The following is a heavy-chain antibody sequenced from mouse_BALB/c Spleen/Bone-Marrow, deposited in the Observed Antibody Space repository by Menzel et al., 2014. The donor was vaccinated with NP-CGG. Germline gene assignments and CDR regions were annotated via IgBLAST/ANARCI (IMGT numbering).Heavy chain of an antibody. CDR1: GFNIKDYY. V-gene: IGHV14-4*02. J-gene: IGHJ4*01. CDR2: IDPENGDT. D-gene: IGHD2-1*01. CDR3: NGNYYAMDY. Sequence: VQLKDSGAELVRSGASVKLSCTASGFNIKDYYMHWVKQRPEQGLEWLGWIDPENGDTEYAPKFQGKATMTADTSSNTAYLQLSSLTSEDTAVYYCNGNYYAMDYWGQGTSVTVSS.